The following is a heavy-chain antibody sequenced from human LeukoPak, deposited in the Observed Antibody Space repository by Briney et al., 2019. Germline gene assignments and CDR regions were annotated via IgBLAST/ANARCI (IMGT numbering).Heavy chain of an antibody. CDR2: ISSGGNTI. CDR3: ARDEHYGSGN. V-gene: IGHV3-48*03. D-gene: IGHD3-10*01. CDR1: GFTFSGSA. J-gene: IGHJ4*02. Sequence: GGSLRLSCAGSGFTFSGSAMHWVRQASGEGLEWVSHISSGGNTIHYADSVKGRFTISRDNTKDSLYLQMNSLRAEDTAVYYCARDEHYGSGNWGQGTLVTVSP.